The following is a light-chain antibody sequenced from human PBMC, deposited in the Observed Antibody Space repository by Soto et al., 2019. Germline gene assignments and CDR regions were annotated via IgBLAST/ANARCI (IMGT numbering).Light chain of an antibody. V-gene: IGLV1-47*02. J-gene: IGLJ1*01. Sequence: QSVLTQPPSASGTPGQRVTISCSGSSSNIGSNYVYWYQQLPGTAPKLLIYSNNQRPSGVPDRFSGSKSGTSASLAISGLRSEDEADYYCEAWGDRLSGLYVFGTGTKVTVL. CDR3: EAWGDRLSGLYV. CDR2: SNN. CDR1: SSNIGSNY.